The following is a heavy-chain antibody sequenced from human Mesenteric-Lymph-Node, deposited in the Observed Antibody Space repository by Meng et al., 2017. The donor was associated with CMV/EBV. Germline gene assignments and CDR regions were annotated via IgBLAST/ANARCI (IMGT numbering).Heavy chain of an antibody. D-gene: IGHD1-1*01. CDR1: GYTLTNYG. J-gene: IGHJ3*02. CDR3: ARRYAGDAFDI. V-gene: IGHV1-69*04. CDR2: IIPILGIA. Sequence: SVKVSCKASGYTLTNYGISWVRQAPGQGLEWMGRIIPILGIANYAQKFQGRVTITADKSTSTAYMELSSLRSEDTAVYYCARRYAGDAFDIWGQGTMVTVSS.